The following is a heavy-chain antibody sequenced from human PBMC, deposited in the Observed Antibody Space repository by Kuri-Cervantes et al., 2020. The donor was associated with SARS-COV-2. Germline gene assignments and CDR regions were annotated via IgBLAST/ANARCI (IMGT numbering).Heavy chain of an antibody. CDR1: GFTFSSYG. J-gene: IGHJ4*02. CDR2: IWYDGSNK. D-gene: IGHD3-22*01. V-gene: IGHV3-33*01. CDR3: ASDYYDSSGYYHGSDY. Sequence: GESLKISCAASGFTFSSYGMHWVRQAPGKGLEWVAVIWYDGSNKYYADSVKGRFTISRDNSKNTLYLQMNSLRDEDTAVYYCASDYYDSSGYYHGSDYWGQGTLVTVSS.